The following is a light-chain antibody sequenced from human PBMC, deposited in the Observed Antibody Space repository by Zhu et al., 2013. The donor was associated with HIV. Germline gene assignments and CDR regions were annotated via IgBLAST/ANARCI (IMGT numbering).Light chain of an antibody. CDR3: QQFDNLPLT. Sequence: AIQLTQSPSSLSASVGDRVTITCRASQGISSALAWYQQKPGRAPQLLIYDASSLETEVPSRFSGSGSGTDFTFTISSLQPEDTATYFCQQFDNLPLTFGPGTKVDV. V-gene: IGKV1D-13*01. CDR1: QGISSA. CDR2: DAS. J-gene: IGKJ3*01.